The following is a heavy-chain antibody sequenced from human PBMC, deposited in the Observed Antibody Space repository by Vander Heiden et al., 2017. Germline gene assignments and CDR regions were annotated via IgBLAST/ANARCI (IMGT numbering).Heavy chain of an antibody. D-gene: IGHD3-10*01. J-gene: IGHJ6*02. CDR1: GFTFSSYS. Sequence: EVQLVESGGGLGKPGGSLRLSWAASGFTFSSYSMNWVRQAPGKGLGWASSISSSSSYIYYADSVKGRFTISRDNAKNSLYLQMNSLRAEDTAVYYCARDSVQDGMDVWGQGTTVTVSS. CDR3: ARDSVQDGMDV. V-gene: IGHV3-21*01. CDR2: ISSSSSYI.